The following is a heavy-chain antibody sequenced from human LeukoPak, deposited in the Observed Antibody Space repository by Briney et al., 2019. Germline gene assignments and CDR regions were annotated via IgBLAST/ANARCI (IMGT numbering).Heavy chain of an antibody. CDR3: ARDGLIAAAGHTPNDY. CDR2: ISSSSSYI. V-gene: IGHV3-21*04. J-gene: IGHJ4*02. Sequence: PGGSLRLSCAASGFTFSSYSMNWVRQAPGKGLEWVSSISSSSSYIYSADSVKGRFTISRDNAKNSLYLQTNSLTAEDTAVYYCARDGLIAAAGHTPNDYWGQGTLVTVSS. D-gene: IGHD6-13*01. CDR1: GFTFSSYS.